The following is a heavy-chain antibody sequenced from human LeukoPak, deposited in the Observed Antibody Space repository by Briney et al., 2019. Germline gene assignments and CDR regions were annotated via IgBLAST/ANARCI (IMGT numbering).Heavy chain of an antibody. CDR1: GFTFSSYC. CDR2: IKQDGSEK. D-gene: IGHD2-15*01. V-gene: IGHV3-7*01. CDR3: ARVRNGYSY. Sequence: SGGSLRLSCATSGFTFSSYCMSWVRQAPGKGLEWVANIKQDGSEKYYVDSVKGRFTISRDNAKNSLYLQMNSLRAEDTAVYYCARVRNGYSYWGQGTLVTVSS. J-gene: IGHJ4*02.